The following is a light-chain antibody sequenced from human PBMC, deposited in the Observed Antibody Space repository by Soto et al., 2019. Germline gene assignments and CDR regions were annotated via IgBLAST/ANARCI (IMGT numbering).Light chain of an antibody. CDR3: QQLNGYQLA. J-gene: IGKJ4*01. CDR1: QAMSTY. V-gene: IGKV1-9*01. CDR2: SAS. Sequence: DIQLTQSPSFLSAFVGETVTITCRASQAMSTYLAWYQQKPGKVPKLLIRSASTLQSGVPPRFSGGGSGTECTLTISTLQPDDSGIYYCQQLNGYQLAFGGGTNVEIK.